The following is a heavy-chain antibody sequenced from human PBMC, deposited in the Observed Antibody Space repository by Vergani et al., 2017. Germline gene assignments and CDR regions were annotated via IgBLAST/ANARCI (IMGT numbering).Heavy chain of an antibody. Sequence: EVQLLESGGGLVQPGGSLRLSCAASGFTFSSYAMSWVRQAPGKGLEWVSAISGSGGSTYYADSVKGRFTISRDNSKNTLSLQMNSLRAEDTAVYYCAKDRRDIVVVVAAHFAEYFQHWGQGTLVTVSS. V-gene: IGHV3-23*01. CDR3: AKDRRDIVVVVAAHFAEYFQH. CDR2: ISGSGGST. D-gene: IGHD2-15*01. J-gene: IGHJ1*01. CDR1: GFTFSSYA.